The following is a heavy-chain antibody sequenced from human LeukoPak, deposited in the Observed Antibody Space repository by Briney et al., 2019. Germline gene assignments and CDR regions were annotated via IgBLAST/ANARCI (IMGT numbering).Heavy chain of an antibody. CDR1: GYTFTSYD. CDR2: MNPNSGNT. J-gene: IGHJ4*02. D-gene: IGHD3-22*01. Sequence: GASVKVSCKASGYTFTSYDINWVRQATGQGREWMGWMNPNSGNTGCAQKFQGRVTITTDESTSTAYMESSSMGSEDTAVYFCASSSYDSSGPHYFDYWGQGTLVTVSS. CDR3: ASSSYDSSGPHYFDY. V-gene: IGHV1-8*01.